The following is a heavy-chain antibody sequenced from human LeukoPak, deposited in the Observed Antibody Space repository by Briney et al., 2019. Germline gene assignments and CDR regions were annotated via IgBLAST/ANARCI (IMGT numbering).Heavy chain of an antibody. J-gene: IGHJ4*02. Sequence: GRSLRLSCAASGFTFSSYGMHWVRQAPGKGLEWVAVIWYDGSNKYYADSVKGRFTISRDNSKNTLYLQMNSLRAEDTAVYYCARGGIAAAGSSFDYWGQGTLVTVSS. V-gene: IGHV3-33*01. CDR1: GFTFSSYG. D-gene: IGHD6-13*01. CDR3: ARGGIAAAGSSFDY. CDR2: IWYDGSNK.